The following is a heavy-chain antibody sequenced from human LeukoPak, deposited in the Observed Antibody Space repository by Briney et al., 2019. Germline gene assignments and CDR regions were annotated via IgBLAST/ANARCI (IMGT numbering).Heavy chain of an antibody. CDR3: ARDSEVAHYYYYMDV. D-gene: IGHD2-15*01. CDR2: ISSSSSTI. CDR1: GFTFSSYS. V-gene: IGHV3-48*04. Sequence: GGSLRLSCAASGFTFSSYSMNWVRQAPGKGLEWVSYISSSSSTIYYADSVKGRFTISRGNAKNSLYLQMNSLRAEDTAVYYCARDSEVAHYYYYMDVWGKGTTVTVSS. J-gene: IGHJ6*03.